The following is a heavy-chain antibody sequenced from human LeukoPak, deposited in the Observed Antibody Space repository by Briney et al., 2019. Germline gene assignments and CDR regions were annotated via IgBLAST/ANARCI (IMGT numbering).Heavy chain of an antibody. J-gene: IGHJ4*02. CDR2: ISSSSTYI. V-gene: IGHV3-11*03. CDR1: GFTFSDYY. Sequence: PGGSLRLSCAASGFTFSDYYMSWIRQAPGKGLEWVSSISSSSTYIYYADSVRGRFTISRDNSKNTLYLQMNSLRVEDTAVYFDCWGQGTLVTVSS. CDR3: C.